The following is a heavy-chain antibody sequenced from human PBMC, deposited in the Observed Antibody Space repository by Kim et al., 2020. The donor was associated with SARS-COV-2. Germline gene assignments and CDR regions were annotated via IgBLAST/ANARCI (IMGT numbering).Heavy chain of an antibody. Sequence: ASVKVSCKASGYTFTSYAMHWVRQAPGQRLEWMGWINAGNGNTKYSQKFQGRVTITRDTSASTAYMELSSLRSEDTAVYYCARDQVAYYYDSSAVPFDYWGQGTLVTVSS. J-gene: IGHJ4*02. V-gene: IGHV1-3*01. D-gene: IGHD3-22*01. CDR1: GYTFTSYA. CDR2: INAGNGNT. CDR3: ARDQVAYYYDSSAVPFDY.